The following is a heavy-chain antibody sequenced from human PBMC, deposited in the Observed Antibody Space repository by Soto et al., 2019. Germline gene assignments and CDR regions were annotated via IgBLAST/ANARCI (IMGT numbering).Heavy chain of an antibody. V-gene: IGHV4-31*03. CDR3: ARGTRSNSGYEPDWYFDL. Sequence: SETLSLTCSVSGASITNGGYYWTWIRQHPGKGLEWIGYFYYSGSTYYNPSLKSRLFMSGDSSTNQISLKVASVTDADTAVYYCARGTRSNSGYEPDWYFDLWGRGTLVTVSS. CDR2: FYYSGST. CDR1: GASITNGGYY. D-gene: IGHD5-12*01. J-gene: IGHJ2*01.